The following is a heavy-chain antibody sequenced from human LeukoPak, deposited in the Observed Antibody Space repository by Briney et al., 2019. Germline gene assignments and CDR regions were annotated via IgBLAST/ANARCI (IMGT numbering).Heavy chain of an antibody. J-gene: IGHJ4*02. Sequence: GGSLRLSCAASGFTFSSYSMNWVRQAPGKGLEWVSSISSSSSYIYYADSVKGRFTISRDNAKNSLYLQMDSLRAEDTAVYYCAREGSSGYPPHGDYWGQGTLVTVSS. CDR1: GFTFSSYS. V-gene: IGHV3-21*01. CDR2: ISSSSSYI. CDR3: AREGSSGYPPHGDY. D-gene: IGHD3-22*01.